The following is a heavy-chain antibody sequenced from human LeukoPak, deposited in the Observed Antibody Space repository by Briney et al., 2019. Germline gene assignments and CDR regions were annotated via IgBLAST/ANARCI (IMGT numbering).Heavy chain of an antibody. CDR3: AKESSFSGSYYYHGMDV. CDR2: ISGSGGST. J-gene: IGHJ6*02. Sequence: GGSLRLSCAASGFTFSSYAMTWVRQAPGKGLEWVSAISGSGGSTYYADSVKGRFTISRDNSKNTLYVQMNSLRAEDTAVYYCAKESSFSGSYYYHGMDVWGQGTTVTVSS. V-gene: IGHV3-23*01. D-gene: IGHD1-26*01. CDR1: GFTFSSYA.